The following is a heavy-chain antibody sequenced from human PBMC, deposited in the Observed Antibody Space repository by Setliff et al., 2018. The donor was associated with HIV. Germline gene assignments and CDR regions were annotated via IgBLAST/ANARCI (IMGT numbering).Heavy chain of an antibody. Sequence: GGSLRLSCVASELTFSSYAMNWVRQAPGKGLEWVSTISGSGGTKYYADSVKGRFTISRDNSKNTLYLRMDSLRAEDTAIYYCAKDSRRGDAYNVGVFDFWGQGTMVTVSS. J-gene: IGHJ3*01. CDR1: ELTFSSYA. V-gene: IGHV3-23*01. CDR2: ISGSGGTK. D-gene: IGHD3-10*01. CDR3: AKDSRRGDAYNVGVFDF.